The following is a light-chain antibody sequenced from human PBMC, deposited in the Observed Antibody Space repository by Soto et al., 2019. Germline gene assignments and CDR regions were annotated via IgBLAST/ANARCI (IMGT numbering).Light chain of an antibody. J-gene: IGKJ2*01. CDR2: GAS. CDR1: QSVSSN. Sequence: EIVMTQSPATLSVSPGERATLSCRASQSVSSNLAWYQQKPDQAPRLLIYGASTRATGVPARFSGSGSGTEFTLTIRSLQSEDFAVYYGQQYNNWPPYTFGQGTKLEIK. CDR3: QQYNNWPPYT. V-gene: IGKV3-15*01.